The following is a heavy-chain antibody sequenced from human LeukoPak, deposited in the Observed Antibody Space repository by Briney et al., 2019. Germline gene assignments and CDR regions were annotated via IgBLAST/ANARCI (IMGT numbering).Heavy chain of an antibody. CDR3: ARGRWKVNY. CDR1: GDSINNFY. Sequence: PSETLSLTCTVSGDSINNFYWSWIRQPPGKGLEWIGYIYYSGSTNYNPSLKSRVTISVDTSKNQFSLKLSSVTAADTAVYYCARGRWKVNYWGQGTLVTVSS. CDR2: IYYSGST. D-gene: IGHD1-1*01. V-gene: IGHV4-59*01. J-gene: IGHJ4*02.